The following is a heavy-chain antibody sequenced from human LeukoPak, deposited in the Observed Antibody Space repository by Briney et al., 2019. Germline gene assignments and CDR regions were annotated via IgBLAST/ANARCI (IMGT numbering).Heavy chain of an antibody. V-gene: IGHV4-39*01. CDR1: GGSLTKSPSY. J-gene: IGHJ6*03. D-gene: IGHD2-15*01. Sequence: SETLSLTCTVSGGSLTKSPSYWGWIRQRPGKGLEWIGTIYYSGKTYYNPSLKSRVTISVVTSKNFSLKLSSVTAADTAVYYCARLTDYTYSLFFYYYYMDVWGRGTSVTVSS. CDR2: IYYSGKT. CDR3: ARLTDYTYSLFFYYYYMDV.